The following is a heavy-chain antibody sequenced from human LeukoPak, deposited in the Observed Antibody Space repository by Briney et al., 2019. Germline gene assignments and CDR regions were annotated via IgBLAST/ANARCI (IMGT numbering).Heavy chain of an antibody. CDR2: IYSGGST. D-gene: IGHD2-21*02. J-gene: IGHJ4*02. CDR1: GFSVSSNF. Sequence: GGSLRLSCAASGFSVSSNFMSWVRQAPGKGLEWVSVIYSGGSTYYADSVKGRFTISRDNSKNTVYFQMNSLRAEDTAIYYCAIGVGVAVVTFIYGDQGTLVTVSS. V-gene: IGHV3-53*01. CDR3: AIGVGVAVVTFIY.